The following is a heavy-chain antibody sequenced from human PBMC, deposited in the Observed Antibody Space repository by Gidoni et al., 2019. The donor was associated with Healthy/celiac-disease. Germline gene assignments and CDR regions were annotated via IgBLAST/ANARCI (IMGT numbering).Heavy chain of an antibody. CDR1: GFTVSSNY. Sequence: EVQLVESGGGLVQPGGSLRLSCAAYGFTVSSNYMSWVRQAPGKGLEWVSVIYSGGSTYYADSVKGRFTISRDNSKNTLYLQMNSLRAEDTAVYYCARDRSYYYYYGMDVWGQGTTVTVSS. CDR3: ARDRSYYYYYGMDV. D-gene: IGHD3-16*02. J-gene: IGHJ6*02. V-gene: IGHV3-66*02. CDR2: IYSGGST.